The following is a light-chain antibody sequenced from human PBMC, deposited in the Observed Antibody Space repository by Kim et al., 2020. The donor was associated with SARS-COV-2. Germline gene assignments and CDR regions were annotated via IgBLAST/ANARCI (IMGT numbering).Light chain of an antibody. V-gene: IGLV3-1*01. Sequence: VSPGQTASITCSGDKLGDKYACWYQQKPGQSPVLVSYQDSKRPSGIPERFSGSNSGNTATLTISGTQAMDEADYYCQAWDSSIWVFGGGTQLTVL. J-gene: IGLJ3*02. CDR2: QDS. CDR1: KLGDKY. CDR3: QAWDSSIWV.